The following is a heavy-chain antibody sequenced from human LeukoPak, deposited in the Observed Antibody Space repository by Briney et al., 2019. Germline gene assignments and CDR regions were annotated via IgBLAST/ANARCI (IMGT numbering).Heavy chain of an antibody. J-gene: IGHJ4*02. Sequence: GGSLRLSCAASGFTFSNAWMSWVRQAPGKGLEWVSAISGSGGSTYYADSVKGRFTISRDNSKNLVFLQMDSLRVDDTAVYYCARVTRGTPTFDYWGQGILVTVSS. CDR1: GFTFSNAW. CDR3: ARVTRGTPTFDY. D-gene: IGHD3-16*01. CDR2: ISGSGGST. V-gene: IGHV3-23*01.